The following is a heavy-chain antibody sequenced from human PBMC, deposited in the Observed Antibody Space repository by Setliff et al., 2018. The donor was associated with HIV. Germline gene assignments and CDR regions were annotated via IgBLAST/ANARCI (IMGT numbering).Heavy chain of an antibody. D-gene: IGHD7-27*01. Sequence: PSETLSLTCTVSGGPVSTYYWRWIRQPAGKGMEWIGRFYVGGGTNYNPSLKSRFTMSVDTSKKQFSQKLKSLTAADTAVYYCALTAHNLLRGYMDVWGKGTKVTVSS. CDR3: ALTAHNLLRGYMDV. CDR2: FYVGGGT. CDR1: GGPVSTYY. J-gene: IGHJ6*03. V-gene: IGHV4-4*07.